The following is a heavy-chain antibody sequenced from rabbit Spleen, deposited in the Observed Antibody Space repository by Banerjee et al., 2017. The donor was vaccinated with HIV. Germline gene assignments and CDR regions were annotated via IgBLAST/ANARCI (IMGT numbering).Heavy chain of an antibody. D-gene: IGHD4-1*01. Sequence: EQLEESGGGLVQPGASLTLTCTASGFSFSNNYVMCWVRQAPGKGLEWIACISAGSGTGTYYANWAKGRFTISKTSSTTVTLQMTSLTAADTAAYFCARDGYSRGWGIILYYFNLWGQGTLVTVS. CDR3: ARDGYSRGWGIILYYFNL. V-gene: IGHV1S45*01. CDR1: GFSFSNNYV. CDR2: ISAGSGTGT. J-gene: IGHJ4*01.